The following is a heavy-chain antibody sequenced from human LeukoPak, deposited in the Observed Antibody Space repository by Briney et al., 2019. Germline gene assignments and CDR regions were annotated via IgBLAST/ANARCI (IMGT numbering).Heavy chain of an antibody. J-gene: IGHJ3*02. CDR1: GFTFSSYA. V-gene: IGHV3-23*01. CDR3: ARDGLSNGYPHHDGFDI. D-gene: IGHD5-18*01. Sequence: GGSLRLSCAASGFTFSSYAMSWVRQAPGKGLEWVSAISGSGGSTYYADSVKGRFTISRDNSKNTLYLQMNSLRAEDTAVYYCARDGLSNGYPHHDGFDIWGQGTLVTVSS. CDR2: ISGSGGST.